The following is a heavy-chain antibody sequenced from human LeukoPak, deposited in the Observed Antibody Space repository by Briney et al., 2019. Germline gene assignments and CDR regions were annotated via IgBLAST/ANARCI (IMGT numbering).Heavy chain of an antibody. CDR3: ARDGLYSNGYSYFDY. Sequence: SETLSLTCTVSGGSFSDYHWSWIRQPAGKHLEWIGRVYASGYSNYNPSLRSRVTMSLDTSKKQLSLRLSSVTAADTAVYYCARDGLYSNGYSYFDYWGQGTLVTVSP. CDR1: GGSFSDYH. CDR2: VYASGYS. J-gene: IGHJ4*02. D-gene: IGHD3-22*01. V-gene: IGHV4-4*07.